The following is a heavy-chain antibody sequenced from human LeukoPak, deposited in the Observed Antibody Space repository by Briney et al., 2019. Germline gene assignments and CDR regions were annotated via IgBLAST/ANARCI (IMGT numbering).Heavy chain of an antibody. J-gene: IGHJ4*02. D-gene: IGHD3-22*01. CDR3: ARMGGYDSSGYI. CDR2: IYYSGST. V-gene: IGHV4-59*01. Sequence: GSLRLSCAASGFSISTYWMSWIRQPPGKGLEWIGYIYYSGSTNYNPSLKSRVTISVDTSKNQFSLKLSSVTAADTAVYYCARMGGYDSSGYIWGQGTLVTVSS. CDR1: GFSISTYW.